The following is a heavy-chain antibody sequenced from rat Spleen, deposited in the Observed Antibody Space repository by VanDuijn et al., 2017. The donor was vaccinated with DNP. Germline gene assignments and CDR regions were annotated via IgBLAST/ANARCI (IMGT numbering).Heavy chain of an antibody. CDR3: ARVNNNLYYGLDA. D-gene: IGHD1-10*01. V-gene: IGHV5-31*01. J-gene: IGHJ4*01. CDR1: GFTFNNYW. Sequence: EVQLVESGGGLVQPGRSLKLSCAASGFTFNNYWMTWIRQVPGKGLEWVASIKTDGGSTYYSDSVKGRFTISRDNAKSTLYLQMNSLRSEDTATYYCARVNNNLYYGLDAWGQGTSVTVSS. CDR2: IKTDGGST.